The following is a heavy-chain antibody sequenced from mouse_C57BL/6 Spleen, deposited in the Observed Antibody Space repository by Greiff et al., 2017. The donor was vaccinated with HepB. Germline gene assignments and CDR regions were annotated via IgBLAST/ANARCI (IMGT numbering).Heavy chain of an antibody. CDR2: IDPENGDT. J-gene: IGHJ4*01. CDR1: GFNIQDDY. D-gene: IGHD3-1*01. CDR3: TTFGGYYAMDY. Sequence: VQLQQSGAELVRPGASVKLSCTASGFNIQDDYMHWVKQRPEQGLEWIGWIDPENGDTEYASKFQGKATITADTSSNTAYLQLSSLTSEDTAVYYCTTFGGYYAMDYWGQGTSVTVSS. V-gene: IGHV14-4*01.